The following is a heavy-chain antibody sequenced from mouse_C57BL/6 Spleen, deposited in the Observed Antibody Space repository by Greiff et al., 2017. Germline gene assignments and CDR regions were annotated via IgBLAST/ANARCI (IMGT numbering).Heavy chain of an antibody. CDR1: GYTFSSYW. V-gene: IGHV1-72*01. CDR3: GRQDYDGFAY. J-gene: IGHJ3*01. Sequence: QVQLQQPGAELVKPGASVKLSCKASGYTFSSYWMHWVKQRPGRGLEWIGRIDPSGGGTKYNEKFKSKATLTVDKPSSTAYMQLSSLKSEDSAVYYCGRQDYDGFAYWGQGTLVTVSA. CDR2: IDPSGGGT. D-gene: IGHD2-4*01.